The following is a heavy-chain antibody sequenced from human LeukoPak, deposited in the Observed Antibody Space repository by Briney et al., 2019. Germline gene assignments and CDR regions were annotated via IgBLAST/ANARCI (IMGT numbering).Heavy chain of an antibody. Sequence: SETLSLTCTVSGGSISRFYWSWIRQPPGKGLQWIGYIYNSGSTKYNPSLTSRVTISIDTSKNQFSLKLSSVTAADAAVYYCARGSGTGWFDPWGQGTLGTVSS. D-gene: IGHD3-10*01. J-gene: IGHJ5*02. CDR3: ARGSGTGWFDP. CDR2: IYNSGST. V-gene: IGHV4-59*01. CDR1: GGSISRFY.